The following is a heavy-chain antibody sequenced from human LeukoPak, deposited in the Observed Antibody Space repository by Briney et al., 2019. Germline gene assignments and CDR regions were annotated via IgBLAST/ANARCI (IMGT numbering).Heavy chain of an antibody. CDR2: IIPIFGTA. D-gene: IGHD3-22*01. V-gene: IGHV1-69*13. CDR1: RGTFSSYA. J-gene: IGHJ3*02. Sequence: EASVKVSCKASRGTFSSYAISWVRQAPGQGLEWMGGIIPIFGTANYAQKFQGRVTITADESTSTAYMELSSLRSEDTAVYYCAREWPHYYDSSGYYWGGAFDIWGQGTMVTVSS. CDR3: AREWPHYYDSSGYYWGGAFDI.